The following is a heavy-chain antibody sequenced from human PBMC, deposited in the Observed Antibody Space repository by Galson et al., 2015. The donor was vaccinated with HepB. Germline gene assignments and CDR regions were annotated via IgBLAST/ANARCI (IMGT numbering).Heavy chain of an antibody. CDR2: IIPILGIA. Sequence: SVKVSCKASGGTFSSYTISWVRQAPGQGLEWMGRIIPILGIANYAQKFQGRVTITADKSTSTAYMELSSLRSEDTAVYYCAGDRPYYYGSGSPLDYWGQGTLVTVSS. CDR3: AGDRPYYYGSGSPLDY. J-gene: IGHJ4*02. D-gene: IGHD3-10*01. CDR1: GGTFSSYT. V-gene: IGHV1-69*04.